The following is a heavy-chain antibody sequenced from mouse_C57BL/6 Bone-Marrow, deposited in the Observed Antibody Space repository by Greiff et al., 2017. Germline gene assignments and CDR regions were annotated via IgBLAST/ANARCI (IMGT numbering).Heavy chain of an antibody. CDR2: IDPSDSYT. CDR1: GYTFTSYW. Sequence: QVQLQQPGAELVRPGTSVKLSCKASGYTFTSYWMHWVKQRPGQGLEWIGVIDPSDSYTNYNQKFKGKATLTVDPSSSTAYMQLSSLTSEDSAVYYCARHGNYDYWYFDVWGTGTTVTVSS. V-gene: IGHV1-59*01. J-gene: IGHJ1*03. D-gene: IGHD2-1*01. CDR3: ARHGNYDYWYFDV.